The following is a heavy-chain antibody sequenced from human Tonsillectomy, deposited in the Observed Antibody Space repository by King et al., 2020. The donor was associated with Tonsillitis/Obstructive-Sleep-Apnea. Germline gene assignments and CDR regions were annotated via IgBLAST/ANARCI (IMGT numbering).Heavy chain of an antibody. CDR3: VSALWHRMGYTGHDPIYNYYGMDV. J-gene: IGHJ6*02. D-gene: IGHD5-12*01. Sequence: VQLVESGGGVGQPGRSLRLYCAASGFTFSTYGMHWVRQAPGKGLEWGAVIWYDGSNKYYADSVKGRFTISRDNSKNKLYLQMNSLRDEDTAVGYCVSALWHRMGYTGHDPIYNYYGMDVWGQGTTVTGSS. V-gene: IGHV3-33*01. CDR1: GFTFSTYG. CDR2: IWYDGSNK.